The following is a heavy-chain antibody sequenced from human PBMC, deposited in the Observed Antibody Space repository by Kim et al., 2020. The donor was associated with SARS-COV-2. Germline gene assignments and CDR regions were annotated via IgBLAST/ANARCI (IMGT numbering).Heavy chain of an antibody. CDR3: ARGRAVTKDFDC. V-gene: IGHV5-51*01. J-gene: IGHJ4*02. Sequence: RNSPSFQGQVTISADKSISTAYLQWSSLKASDTAIYYCARGRAVTKDFDCWGQGTLVTVSS. D-gene: IGHD2-8*01.